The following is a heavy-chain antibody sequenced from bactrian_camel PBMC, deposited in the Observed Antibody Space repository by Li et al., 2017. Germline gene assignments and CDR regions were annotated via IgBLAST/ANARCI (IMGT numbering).Heavy chain of an antibody. D-gene: IGHD2*01. J-gene: IGHJ4*01. CDR2: LTWDGTT. V-gene: IGHV3S60*01. CDR1: GFTLHDSD. CDR3: LTIEGGIPITTFPSCDH. Sequence: HVQLVESGGGSVPAGGSLSLSRTAVGFTLHDSDMGWYRQAPGNECDLVSSLTWDGTTYYDDSVKGRFTISHDNTKNTVYLQMNNLKPEDTAAYHCLTIEGGIPITTFPSCDHWGQGTQVTVS.